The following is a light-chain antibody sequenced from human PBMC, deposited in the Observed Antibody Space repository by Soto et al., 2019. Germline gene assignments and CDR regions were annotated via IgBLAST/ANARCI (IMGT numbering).Light chain of an antibody. V-gene: IGKV3-15*01. Sequence: EKVMTQSPAALSVSPGERATLSCRASQSVNSNLAWYQQKAGQAPRLLLYGASTRATGIPARFSGSASGTEFTLNISSLQSEDSAVYYCQQYNDWTLTFGGGTKVEIK. CDR1: QSVNSN. CDR2: GAS. CDR3: QQYNDWTLT. J-gene: IGKJ4*01.